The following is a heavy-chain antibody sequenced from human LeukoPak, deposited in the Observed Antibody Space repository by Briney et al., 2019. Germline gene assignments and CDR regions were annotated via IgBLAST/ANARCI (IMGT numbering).Heavy chain of an antibody. V-gene: IGHV4-39*07. D-gene: IGHD3-10*01. CDR1: GDSISSSSYY. J-gene: IGHJ4*02. CDR2: IPYSGST. CDR3: ARCKDYYVSGSYYKTFDY. Sequence: SETLSLTCTVSGDSISSSSYYWGWIRQPPGKGLEWIGSIPYSGSTYYNPSLKSRVTISVDTSKNQFSLKLSSVTAADTAAYYCARCKDYYVSGSYYKTFDYWGQGTLVTVSS.